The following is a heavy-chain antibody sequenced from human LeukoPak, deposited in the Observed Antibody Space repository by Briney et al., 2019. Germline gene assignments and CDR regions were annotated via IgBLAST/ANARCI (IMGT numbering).Heavy chain of an antibody. D-gene: IGHD6-19*01. J-gene: IGHJ4*02. V-gene: IGHV3-7*01. CDR1: GFTFDDYG. CDR2: IKQDGSEK. CDR3: ARDLVGWYEDYFDY. Sequence: PGGSLRLSCAASGFTFDDYGMSWVRQAPGKGLEWVANIKQDGSEKYYVDSVKGRFTISRDNAKNSLYLQMNSLRAEDTAVYYCARDLVGWYEDYFDYWGQGTLVTVSS.